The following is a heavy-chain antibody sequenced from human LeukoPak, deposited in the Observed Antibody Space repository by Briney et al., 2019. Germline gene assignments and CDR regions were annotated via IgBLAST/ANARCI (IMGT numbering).Heavy chain of an antibody. CDR1: GGSISSGSSY. J-gene: IGHJ5*02. D-gene: IGHD4-17*01. V-gene: IGHV4-61*02. Sequence: SQTLSLTCTVSGGSISSGSSYWSWIRQPAGKGLEWIGRIYTSGSTNYNPSLKSRVTISVDTSKNQFSLKLSSVTAADTAVYYCARGNYGDYATWGQGTLVTVSS. CDR3: ARGNYGDYAT. CDR2: IYTSGST.